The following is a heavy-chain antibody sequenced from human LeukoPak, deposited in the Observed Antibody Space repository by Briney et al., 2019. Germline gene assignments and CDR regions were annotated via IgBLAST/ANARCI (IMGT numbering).Heavy chain of an antibody. Sequence: SETLSLTCTVSGGSISSSSYYWGWIRQPPGKGLEWIGYIYYSGSTNYNPSLKSRVTISVDTSKNQFSLKLSSVTAADTAVYYCARDRVVGARVSWYFDLWGRGTLVTVSS. CDR3: ARDRVVGARVSWYFDL. CDR2: IYYSGST. CDR1: GGSISSSSYY. J-gene: IGHJ2*01. D-gene: IGHD1-26*01. V-gene: IGHV4-61*01.